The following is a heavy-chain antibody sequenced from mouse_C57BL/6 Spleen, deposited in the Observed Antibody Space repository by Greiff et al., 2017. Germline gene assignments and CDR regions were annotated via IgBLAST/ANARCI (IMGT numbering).Heavy chain of an antibody. CDR3: ASQGFYGYYKGFAY. CDR2: IHPNSGST. V-gene: IGHV1-64*01. J-gene: IGHJ3*01. Sequence: QVQLQQPGAELVKPGASVKLSCKASGYTFTSYWMHWVKQRPGQGLEWIGMIHPNSGSTNYNEKFKSKATLTVDKSSSTAYMQLSSLTSEDSAVYYCASQGFYGYYKGFAYGGQGTLVTVSA. D-gene: IGHD2-3*01. CDR1: GYTFTSYW.